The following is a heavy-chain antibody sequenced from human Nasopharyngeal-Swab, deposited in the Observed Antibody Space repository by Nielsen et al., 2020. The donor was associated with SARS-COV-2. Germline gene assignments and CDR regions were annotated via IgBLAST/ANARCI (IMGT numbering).Heavy chain of an antibody. V-gene: IGHV3-15*01. CDR2: IKSKTDGGTT. CDR3: TTRRLWFGELLMSDY. CDR1: GFTFSNAW. J-gene: IGHJ4*02. D-gene: IGHD3-10*01. Sequence: GSLRLSCAASGFTFSNAWMSWVRQAPGKGLEWVGRIKSKTDGGTTDYAAPVKGRFTISRDDSKNTLYLQMNSLKTEDTAVYYCTTRRLWFGELLMSDYWGQGTLVTVSS.